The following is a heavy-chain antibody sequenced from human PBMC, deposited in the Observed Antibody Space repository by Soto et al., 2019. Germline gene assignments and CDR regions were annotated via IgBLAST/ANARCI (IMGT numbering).Heavy chain of an antibody. CDR1: GGTFSSYA. D-gene: IGHD2-2*01. J-gene: IGHJ6*02. CDR2: IIPIFGTA. V-gene: IGHV1-69*01. Sequence: QVQLVQSGAEVKKPGSSVKVSCKASGGTFSSYAISWVRQAPGQGHEWMGGIIPIFGTANYAQKFQGRVTITTDESTSTAYLEVSSLISEDTAVYYCARATSIYCSSTSCYAGAGYYYYYYGMDVWGQGTTVTVSS. CDR3: ARATSIYCSSTSCYAGAGYYYYYYGMDV.